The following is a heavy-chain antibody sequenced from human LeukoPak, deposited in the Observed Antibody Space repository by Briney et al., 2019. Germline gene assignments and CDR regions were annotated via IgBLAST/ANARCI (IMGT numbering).Heavy chain of an antibody. D-gene: IGHD3-10*01. J-gene: IGHJ5*02. V-gene: IGHV4-4*07. CDR3: ARPRRHYYGSRGDDWFDP. CDR2: IYTSGST. Sequence: SETLSLTCTVSGGSISDYYWSWIRQPAGKGLEWIGRIYTSGSTYYNPSLKSRVTISVDTSKNQFSLKLSSVTAADTAVYYCARPRRHYYGSRGDDWFDPWGQGTLVTVSS. CDR1: GGSISDYY.